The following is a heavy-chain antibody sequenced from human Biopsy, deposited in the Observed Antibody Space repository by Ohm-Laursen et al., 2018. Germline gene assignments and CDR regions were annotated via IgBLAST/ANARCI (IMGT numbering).Heavy chain of an antibody. CDR3: GRAVRNQLLTDP. J-gene: IGHJ5*02. D-gene: IGHD1-7*01. CDR1: GYTFTSYD. CDR2: LNPVSGNS. Sequence: GASVKVSCNVSGYTFTSYDITWVRQASGQGPEWIGWLNPVSGNSNFGQKFRGRVTVTSGTSISTAYMELSGLTSDDTATYYCGRAVRNQLLTDPWGRGTLVTVTS. V-gene: IGHV1-8*01.